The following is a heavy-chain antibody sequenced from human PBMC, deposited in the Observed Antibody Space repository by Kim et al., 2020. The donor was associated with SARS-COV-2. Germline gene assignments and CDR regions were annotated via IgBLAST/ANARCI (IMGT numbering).Heavy chain of an antibody. J-gene: IGHJ4*02. CDR3: ARLSPMTPFDY. D-gene: IGHD3-22*01. Sequence: TRHSPSFQAPVTIAADQSLSTAYLQWSSLKASDTAMYYCARLSPMTPFDYWGQGTLVTVSS. V-gene: IGHV5-51*01. CDR2: T.